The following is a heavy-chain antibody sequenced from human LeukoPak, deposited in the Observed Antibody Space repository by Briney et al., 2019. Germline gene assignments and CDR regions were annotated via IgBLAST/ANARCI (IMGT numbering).Heavy chain of an antibody. CDR1: GYTFTKYA. CDR3: ARGILTTPH. CDR2: INAGNGNT. Sequence: GASVKASCKASGYTFTKYAVHWVRQAPGQRLEWMGWINAGNGNTKYSQKFQGRVTITRDTSASTAYMELRSLRSEDTAVYYCARGILTTPHWGQGTLVTVSS. V-gene: IGHV1-3*01. J-gene: IGHJ4*02. D-gene: IGHD3-9*01.